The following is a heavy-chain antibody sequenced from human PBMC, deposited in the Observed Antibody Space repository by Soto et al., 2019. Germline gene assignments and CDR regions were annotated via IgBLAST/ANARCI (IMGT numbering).Heavy chain of an antibody. CDR2: IYPGDSDT. D-gene: IGHD3-10*01. J-gene: IGHJ6*02. Sequence: GESLKISCKGSGYSFTSYWIGWVRQMPGKGLEWMGIIYPGDSDTRYSPSFQGQVTISADKSISTAYLQWSSLKASDTAMYYCARASHYGSGSYYKYYCYYGMDVWGQGTTVTVSS. CDR3: ARASHYGSGSYYKYYCYYGMDV. CDR1: GYSFTSYW. V-gene: IGHV5-51*01.